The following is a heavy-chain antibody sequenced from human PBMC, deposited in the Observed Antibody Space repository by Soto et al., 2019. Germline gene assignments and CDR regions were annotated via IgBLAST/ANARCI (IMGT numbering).Heavy chain of an antibody. Sequence: QLQLQESGSGLVKPSQTLSLTCAVSGGSISSGGYSWSWIRQPPGKGLEWIGYIYHSGSTYYNPSVESRVTTSVDSAKNEFSLKLSSVTAAATAVYYCAAVAIFGVVPLDYWGQGTLVTVSS. V-gene: IGHV4-30-2*01. D-gene: IGHD3-3*01. CDR1: GGSISSGGYS. CDR2: IYHSGST. J-gene: IGHJ4*02. CDR3: AAVAIFGVVPLDY.